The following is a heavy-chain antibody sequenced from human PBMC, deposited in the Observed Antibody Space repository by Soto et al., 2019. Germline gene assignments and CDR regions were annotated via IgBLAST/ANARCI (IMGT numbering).Heavy chain of an antibody. D-gene: IGHD3-22*01. CDR2: IIPIFGTA. CDR3: ARLGGYSDYYYYGMDA. Sequence: SVKVSCKASGGTFSSYAISWVRQAPGQGLEWMGGIIPIFGTANYAQKFQGRVTITADESTSTAYMELSSLRSEDTAVYYCARLGGYSDYYYYGMDAWGQGTTVTVSS. CDR1: GGTFSSYA. J-gene: IGHJ6*02. V-gene: IGHV1-69*13.